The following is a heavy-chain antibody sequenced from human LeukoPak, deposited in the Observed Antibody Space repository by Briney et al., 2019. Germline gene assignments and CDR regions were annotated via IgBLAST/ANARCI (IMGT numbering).Heavy chain of an antibody. CDR2: IKEDGSEK. CDR3: GRSGIVTTAVPF. Sequence: GGSLRLSCAASGFSFSSYWMSWVRQAPGKGLEWVANIKEDGSEKNYVDSVKGRFTISRDNAKNSLYLQMNALRAEDTAVYYCGRSGIVTTAVPFWGQGTLVTVSS. CDR1: GFSFSSYW. J-gene: IGHJ4*02. D-gene: IGHD1-26*01. V-gene: IGHV3-7*01.